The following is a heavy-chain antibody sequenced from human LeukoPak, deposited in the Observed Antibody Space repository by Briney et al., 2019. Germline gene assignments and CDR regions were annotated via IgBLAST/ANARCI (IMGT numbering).Heavy chain of an antibody. CDR1: GFTFSSYG. Sequence: GGSLRLSCAASGFTFSSYGMHWVRQAPGKGLEWVAFIRYDGSNKYYADSVKGRFTISRDNPKNTLYLQMNSLRAEDTAVYYCAKDQGDLWYFDLWGRGTLVTVSS. V-gene: IGHV3-30*02. J-gene: IGHJ2*01. CDR2: IRYDGSNK. D-gene: IGHD2-21*02. CDR3: AKDQGDLWYFDL.